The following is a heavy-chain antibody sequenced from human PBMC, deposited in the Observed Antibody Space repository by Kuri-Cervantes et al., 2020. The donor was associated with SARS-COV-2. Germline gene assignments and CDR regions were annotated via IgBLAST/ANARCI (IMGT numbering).Heavy chain of an antibody. CDR2: INHSGST. CDR1: GGSFSGYY. CDR3: ARGRRYSLPGGLDY. J-gene: IGHJ4*02. D-gene: IGHD3-9*01. Sequence: SQTLSLTCAVYGGSFSGYYRSWIRQPPGKGLEWIGEINHSGSTNYNPSLKSRVTISVDTSRNQFSLKPSSVTAADAAVYYCARGRRYSLPGGLDYWGQGTLVTVSS. V-gene: IGHV4-34*01.